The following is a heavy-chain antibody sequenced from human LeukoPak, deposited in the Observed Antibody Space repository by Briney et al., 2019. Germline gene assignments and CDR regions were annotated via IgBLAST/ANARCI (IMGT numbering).Heavy chain of an antibody. CDR3: AGGFDSSGYRLDY. V-gene: IGHV4-61*08. Sequence: SQTLSLTCTVSGGSISSGGYYWSWIRQPPGKGLEWIGYIYYSGSTNYNPSLKSRVTISVDASKNQFSLKLSSVTAADTAVYYCAGGFDSSGYRLDYWGQGTLVTVSS. D-gene: IGHD3-22*01. J-gene: IGHJ4*02. CDR2: IYYSGST. CDR1: GGSISSGGYY.